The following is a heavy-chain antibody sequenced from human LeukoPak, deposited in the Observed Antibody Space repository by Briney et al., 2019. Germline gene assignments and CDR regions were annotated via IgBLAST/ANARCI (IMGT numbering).Heavy chain of an antibody. D-gene: IGHD5-18*01. CDR1: GGSISSGGYY. CDR3: AGRAYSYGDFDY. V-gene: IGHV4-31*03. J-gene: IGHJ4*02. CDR2: IYYSGST. Sequence: PSETLSLTCTVSGGSISSGGYYWSWIRQHPGKGLEWIGYIYYSGSTYYNPSLKSRVTISVDTSKNQFSLKLSSVTAADTAVYYCAGRAYSYGDFDYWGQGTLVTVSS.